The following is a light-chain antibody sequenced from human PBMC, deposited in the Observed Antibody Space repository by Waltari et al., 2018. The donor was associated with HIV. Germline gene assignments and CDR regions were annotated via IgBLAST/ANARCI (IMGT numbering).Light chain of an antibody. V-gene: IGKV3-20*01. Sequence: EIVLTQYPGTLSVSPGESATLSCRASQTITNNYLAWFQQKPGQAPRLLIYGASSRAPGVSDRFSGSGSGTDFTLTISRLEPEDFAVYYCQQFGSSPRTFGQGTKVALK. CDR1: QTITNNY. CDR2: GAS. CDR3: QQFGSSPRT. J-gene: IGKJ1*01.